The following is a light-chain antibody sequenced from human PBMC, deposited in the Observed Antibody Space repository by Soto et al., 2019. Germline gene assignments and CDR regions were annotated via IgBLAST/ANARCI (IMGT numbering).Light chain of an antibody. V-gene: IGLV2-8*01. CDR2: EVS. CDR1: SSDVGGYNY. Sequence: QSAPTQPPSASGSPGQSVTISCTGTSSDVGGYNYVSWYQQHPGKAPKLMIYEVSKRPSGVPDRFSGSKSGNTASLTVSGLQAEDEADYYCSSYAGSNNLYVFGTGTKLTVL. CDR3: SSYAGSNNLYV. J-gene: IGLJ1*01.